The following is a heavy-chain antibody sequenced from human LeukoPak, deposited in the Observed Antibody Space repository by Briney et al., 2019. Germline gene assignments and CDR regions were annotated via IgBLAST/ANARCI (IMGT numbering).Heavy chain of an antibody. CDR3: VKLMGYSSSWYGFDY. D-gene: IGHD6-13*01. J-gene: IGHJ4*02. CDR1: GCTFSSYA. V-gene: IGHV3-64D*06. CDR2: ISSNGGST. Sequence: GGSLRLSCSASGCTFSSYAMHWVRQAPGKGLEYVSAISSNGGSTYYADSVKGRFTISRDNSKNTLYLQMSSLRAEDTAVYYCVKLMGYSSSWYGFDYWGQGTLVTVSS.